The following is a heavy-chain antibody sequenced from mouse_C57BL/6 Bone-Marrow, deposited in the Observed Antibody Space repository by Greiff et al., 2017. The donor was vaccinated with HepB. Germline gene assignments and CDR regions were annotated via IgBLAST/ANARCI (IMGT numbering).Heavy chain of an antibody. CDR3: ARSVDGYDGYFDV. D-gene: IGHD2-2*01. J-gene: IGHJ1*03. Sequence: ESGPGLVKPSQSLSLTCSVTGYSITSGYYWNWIRQFPGNKLEWMGYISYDGSNNYNPSLKNRISITRDTSKNQFFLKLNSVTTEDTATYYCARSVDGYDGYFDVWGTGTTVTVSS. V-gene: IGHV3-6*01. CDR2: ISYDGSN. CDR1: GYSITSGYY.